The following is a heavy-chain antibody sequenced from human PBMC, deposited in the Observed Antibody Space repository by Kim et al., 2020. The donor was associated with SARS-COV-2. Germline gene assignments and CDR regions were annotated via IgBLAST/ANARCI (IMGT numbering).Heavy chain of an antibody. Sequence: TYYADSVKGRFTISRDNSKNTLSLQINGLRAEDTAVYYCAGGVIGVAFDIWGQGTMVTVSS. V-gene: IGHV3-53*01. CDR2: T. D-gene: IGHD3-16*02. CDR3: AGGVIGVAFDI. J-gene: IGHJ3*02.